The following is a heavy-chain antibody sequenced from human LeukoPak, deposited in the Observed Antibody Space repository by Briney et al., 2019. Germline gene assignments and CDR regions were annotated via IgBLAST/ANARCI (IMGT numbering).Heavy chain of an antibody. CDR2: ISSSGSTI. D-gene: IGHD2-15*01. Sequence: GGSLRLSCAASGFTFSSYSMNWVRQAPGKGLEWVSYISSSGSTIYYADSVKGRFTISRDNAKNSLYLQMNSLRAEDTAVYYCAREVVVVAADNPGDCCYYGMDVWGQGTTVTVSS. V-gene: IGHV3-48*04. CDR1: GFTFSSYS. CDR3: AREVVVVAADNPGDCCYYGMDV. J-gene: IGHJ6*02.